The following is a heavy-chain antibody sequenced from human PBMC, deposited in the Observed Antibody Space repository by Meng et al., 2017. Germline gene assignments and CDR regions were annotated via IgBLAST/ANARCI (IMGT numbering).Heavy chain of an antibody. D-gene: IGHD2-15*01. CDR3: ARAYCSGGSCEFDY. V-gene: IGHV6-1*01. J-gene: IGHJ4*02. CDR1: GDSVSSNSAA. Sequence: VQLQQSGPGLVKPSQTLSLPWAISGDSVSSNSAAWNWIRQSPSRGLEWLGRTYYRSKWYNEYTVSVKSRITINPDTSKNQFSLQLNSVTPEDTAVYYCARAYCSGGSCEFDYWGQGTLVTVSS. CDR2: TYYRSKWYN.